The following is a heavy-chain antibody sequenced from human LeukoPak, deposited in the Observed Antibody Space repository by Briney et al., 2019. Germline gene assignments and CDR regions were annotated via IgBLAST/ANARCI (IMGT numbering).Heavy chain of an antibody. CDR3: AKDVGKWESLHFFDY. D-gene: IGHD1-26*01. J-gene: IGHJ4*02. CDR2: ISSSGSGGNT. Sequence: GGSLRLSCAASGVTLSSYAMSWARQAPGKGLEWVSGISSSGSGGNTYYADSVKGRFTISRDSSKNTLFLHMNTLRAEDTAIYYCAKDVGKWESLHFFDYWGQGTLVTVSS. CDR1: GVTLSSYA. V-gene: IGHV3-23*01.